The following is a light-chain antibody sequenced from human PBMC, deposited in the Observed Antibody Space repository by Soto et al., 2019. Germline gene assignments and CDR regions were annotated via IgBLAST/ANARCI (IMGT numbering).Light chain of an antibody. V-gene: IGKV3-11*01. Sequence: EIVLTQSPATLSLSPGERATLSCRASQSVSSYLAWYQQKPGQAPRLLIYAASNRATGIPARFSGSGSGTGVALTISSVEPEDLAVYYCQQRGNWPPWTFGQGTKVEIK. CDR3: QQRGNWPPWT. CDR2: AAS. J-gene: IGKJ1*01. CDR1: QSVSSY.